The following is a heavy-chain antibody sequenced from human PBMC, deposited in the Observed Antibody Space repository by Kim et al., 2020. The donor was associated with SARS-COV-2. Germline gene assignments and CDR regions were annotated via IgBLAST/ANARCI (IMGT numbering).Heavy chain of an antibody. J-gene: IGHJ5*02. CDR2: IYYSGST. D-gene: IGHD3-3*01. CDR1: GGSISSGGYY. Sequence: SETLSLTCTVSGGSISSGGYYWSWIRQHPGKGLEWIGYIYYSGSTYYNPSLKSRVTISVDTSKNQFSLKLSSVTAADTAVYYCARAMGTTIFGVFIVNWFDPWGQGTLVTVSS. CDR3: ARAMGTTIFGVFIVNWFDP. V-gene: IGHV4-31*03.